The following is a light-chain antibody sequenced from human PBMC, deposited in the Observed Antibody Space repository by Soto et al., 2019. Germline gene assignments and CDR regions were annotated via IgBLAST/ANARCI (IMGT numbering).Light chain of an antibody. CDR3: QRYNDSPWT. V-gene: IGKV3-20*01. CDR2: GAS. Sequence: EIVLTQSPGTWSLSSGDRATISCRGSQSVGSNYLAWYQQKPGEAPRLLIYGASSRATGIPDRFSGGGSRTDFTLTISRLESGDVAVYYCQRYNDSPWTYGQGNKVDIK. CDR1: QSVGSNY. J-gene: IGKJ1*01.